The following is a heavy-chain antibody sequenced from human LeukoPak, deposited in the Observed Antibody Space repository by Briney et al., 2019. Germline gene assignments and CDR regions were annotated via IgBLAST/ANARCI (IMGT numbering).Heavy chain of an antibody. CDR2: IYTSGST. CDR3: AREFYCSSTSCYTRAVFQH. Sequence: SETLSLTCAVYGGSFSGYYWSWIRQPAGKGLEWIGRIYTSGSTNYNPSLKSRVTISVDTSKNQFSLKLSSVTAADTAVYYCAREFYCSSTSCYTRAVFQHWGQGTLVTVSS. V-gene: IGHV4-4*07. CDR1: GGSFSGYY. D-gene: IGHD2-2*02. J-gene: IGHJ1*01.